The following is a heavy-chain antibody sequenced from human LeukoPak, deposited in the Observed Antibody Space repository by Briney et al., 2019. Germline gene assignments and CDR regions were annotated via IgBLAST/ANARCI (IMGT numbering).Heavy chain of an antibody. V-gene: IGHV4-4*08. J-gene: IGHJ3*02. CDR3: AREHTPGAIFGVASDAFDI. CDR2: FSNSGTT. D-gene: IGHD3-3*01. Sequence: SETLSLTCIVSGGSISTYSWNWIRQSPGKGLEWVGYFSNSGTTSYNPSLNSRVTISVDTSKNQLSLKLTSVTAADTAVYYCAREHTPGAIFGVASDAFDIWGQGTMVTVSS. CDR1: GGSISTYS.